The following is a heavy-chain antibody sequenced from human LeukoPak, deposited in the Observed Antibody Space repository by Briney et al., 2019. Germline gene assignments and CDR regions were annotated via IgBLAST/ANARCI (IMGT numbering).Heavy chain of an antibody. D-gene: IGHD5-24*01. CDR2: IDHSGST. V-gene: IGHV4-34*01. J-gene: IGHJ4*02. CDR3: AREREGDGYNFDWIY. CDR1: GGSFSGYF. Sequence: SETLSLTCAVYGGSFSGYFLSWIRQPPGEGLEWIGEIDHSGSTTYNPSLKSRVTMSVDTSKNQFSLKLSSVTAADTAVYYCAREREGDGYNFDWIYWGQGTLVTVSS.